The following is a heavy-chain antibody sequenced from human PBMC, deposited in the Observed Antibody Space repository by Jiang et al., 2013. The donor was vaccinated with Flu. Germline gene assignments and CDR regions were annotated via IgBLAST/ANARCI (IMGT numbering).Heavy chain of an antibody. J-gene: IGHJ1*01. CDR1: GYRFANFW. CDR3: VRVFHTNNFFGRTGRFEY. D-gene: IGHD1-14*01. Sequence: GAEVKKPGESLKISCQGSGYRFANFWIGWVRQTPRRGPEWLGIIFPNDADTRYSPSFQGQVTISADTSISTVSLQWSSLKVSDTAIYYCVRVFHTNNFFGRTGRFEYWGQGALVTVSS. CDR2: IFPNDADT. V-gene: IGHV5-51*01.